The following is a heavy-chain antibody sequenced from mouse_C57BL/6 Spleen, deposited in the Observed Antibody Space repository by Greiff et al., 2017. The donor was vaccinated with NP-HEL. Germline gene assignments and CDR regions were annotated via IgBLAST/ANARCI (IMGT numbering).Heavy chain of an antibody. Sequence: EVQRVESGPGLVKPSQSLSLTCSVTGYSITSGYYWNWIRQFPGNKLEWMGYISYDGSNNYNPSLKNRISITRDTSKNQFFLKLNSVTTEDTATYYCAREDYYYGSEDQAWFAYWGQGTLVTVSA. J-gene: IGHJ3*01. CDR3: AREDYYYGSEDQAWFAY. V-gene: IGHV3-6*01. CDR1: GYSITSGYY. D-gene: IGHD1-1*01. CDR2: ISYDGSN.